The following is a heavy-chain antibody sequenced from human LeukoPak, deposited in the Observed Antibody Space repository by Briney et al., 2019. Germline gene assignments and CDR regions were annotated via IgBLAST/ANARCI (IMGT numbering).Heavy chain of an antibody. CDR3: ARDGPYYYDSSGYRSSYYFDY. V-gene: IGHV3-30*02. J-gene: IGHJ4*02. CDR1: GFTFSSYG. D-gene: IGHD3-22*01. Sequence: GSLRLSCAASGFTFSSYGMHWVRQAPGKGLEWVAFIRYDGSNKYYADSVKGRFTISRDNSKNTLYLQMNSLRAEDTAVYYCARDGPYYYDSSGYRSSYYFDYWGQGTLVTVSS. CDR2: IRYDGSNK.